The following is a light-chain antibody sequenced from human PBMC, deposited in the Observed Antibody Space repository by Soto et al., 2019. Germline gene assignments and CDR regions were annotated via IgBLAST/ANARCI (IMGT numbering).Light chain of an antibody. CDR2: GAS. V-gene: IGKV3-20*01. Sequence: EIVLTQAPVTLSLSPGERATLSCSASQSVSSSYLAWYQQKPGQAPRLLIYGASSRATGIPDRFSGSGSGTDFTLTISRLEPEDFAVYSCQQYGSSPITFGQGTRLEIK. CDR3: QQYGSSPIT. J-gene: IGKJ5*01. CDR1: QSVSSSY.